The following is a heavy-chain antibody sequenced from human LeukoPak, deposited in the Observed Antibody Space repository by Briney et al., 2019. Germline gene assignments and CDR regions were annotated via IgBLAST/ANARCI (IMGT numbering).Heavy chain of an antibody. Sequence: PGGSLRLSCAASGFTFSSYGMHWVRQAPGKGLEWVAFIRYDGSNKYYADSVKGRFTISRDNSKNTLYLQMNSMRDEDTAVYYCAKPVGYCSSTSCYTRDYFDYWGQGTLVTVSS. CDR1: GFTFSSYG. CDR2: IRYDGSNK. D-gene: IGHD2-2*02. V-gene: IGHV3-30*02. CDR3: AKPVGYCSSTSCYTRDYFDY. J-gene: IGHJ4*02.